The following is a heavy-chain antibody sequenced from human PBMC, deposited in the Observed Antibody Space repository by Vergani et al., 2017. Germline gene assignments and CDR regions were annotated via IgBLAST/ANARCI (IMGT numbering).Heavy chain of an antibody. D-gene: IGHD6-13*01. Sequence: QVQLVESGGGVVQPGRSLRLSCAASGFTFSSYAMHWVRQAPGKGLEWVAVIWYDGSNKYYADSVKGRFTISRDNSKNTLYLQMNSLRAEDTAVYDCAREGRIAAAGFDCWGQGTLVTVSS. V-gene: IGHV3-33*01. CDR2: IWYDGSNK. J-gene: IGHJ4*02. CDR3: AREGRIAAAGFDC. CDR1: GFTFSSYA.